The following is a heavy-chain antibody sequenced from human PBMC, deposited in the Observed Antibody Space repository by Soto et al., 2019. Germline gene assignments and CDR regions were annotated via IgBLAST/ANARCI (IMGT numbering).Heavy chain of an antibody. CDR1: GVSFSCYY. Sequence: SETLSLTCAVYGVSFSCYYLTWILQPPGTGLEWIEEINHSGSTNYNPSLKSRVTISVDTSKNQFSLKLTSVTAADTAVYYCARDKITGLFDYWGQGTLVTVSS. CDR3: ARDKITGLFDY. CDR2: INHSGST. D-gene: IGHD2-8*02. V-gene: IGHV4-34*01. J-gene: IGHJ4*02.